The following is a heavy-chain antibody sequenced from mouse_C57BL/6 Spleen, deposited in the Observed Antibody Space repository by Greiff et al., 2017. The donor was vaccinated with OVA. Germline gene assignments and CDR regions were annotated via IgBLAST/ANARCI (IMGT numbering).Heavy chain of an antibody. J-gene: IGHJ1*03. D-gene: IGHD3-1*01. CDR3: ARGLYWYFDV. CDR2: ISYDGSN. CDR1: GYSITSGYY. Sequence: EVKVEESGPGLVKPSQSLSLTCSVTGYSITSGYYWNWIRQFPGNKLEWMGYISYDGSNNYNPSLKNRISITRDTSKNQFFLKLNSVTTEDTATYYCARGLYWYFDVWGTGTTVTVSS. V-gene: IGHV3-6*01.